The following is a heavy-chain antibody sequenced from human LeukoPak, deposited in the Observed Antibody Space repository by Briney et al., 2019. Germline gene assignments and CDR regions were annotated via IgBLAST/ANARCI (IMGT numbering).Heavy chain of an antibody. CDR3: ARALVPAASVDY. D-gene: IGHD2-2*01. J-gene: IGHJ4*02. CDR2: IIPILGIA. Sequence: SVKVSCKASGGTFGSYTISWVRQAPGQGLEWMGRIIPILGIANYAQKFQGRVTITADKSTSTAYMELSSLRSEDTAVYYCARALVPAASVDYWGQGTLVTVSS. CDR1: GGTFGSYT. V-gene: IGHV1-69*02.